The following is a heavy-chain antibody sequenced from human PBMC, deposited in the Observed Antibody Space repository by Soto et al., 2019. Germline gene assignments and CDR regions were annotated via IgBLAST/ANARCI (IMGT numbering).Heavy chain of an antibody. CDR1: GGSFSGYY. J-gene: IGHJ6*03. Sequence: SETLSLTCAVYGGSFSGYYWSWIRQPPGKGLEWIGEINHSGSTNYNPSLKSRVTISVDTSKNQFSLKLSSVTAADTAVYYCARARRLVCSGGSVVAATRLCYYYYMDVWGKGTTVTVSS. CDR2: INHSGST. D-gene: IGHD2-15*01. CDR3: ARARRLVCSGGSVVAATRLCYYYYMDV. V-gene: IGHV4-34*01.